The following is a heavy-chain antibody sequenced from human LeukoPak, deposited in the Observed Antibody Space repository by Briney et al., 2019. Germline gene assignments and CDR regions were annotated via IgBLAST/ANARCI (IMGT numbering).Heavy chain of an antibody. CDR2: IYTSGST. J-gene: IGHJ4*02. D-gene: IGHD3-10*01. CDR3: ARGLWFGDENPPYFDY. CDR1: GGSISNYH. Sequence: SETLSLTCTVSGGSISNYHWGWIRQPAGKGLEWIGRIYTSGSTNYNPSLKSRVTISVDTSKNQFSLKLSSVTAADTAVYYCARGLWFGDENPPYFDYWGQGTLVTVSS. V-gene: IGHV4-4*07.